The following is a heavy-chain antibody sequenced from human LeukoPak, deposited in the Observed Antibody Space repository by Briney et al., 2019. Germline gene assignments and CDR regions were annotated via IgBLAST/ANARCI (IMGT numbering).Heavy chain of an antibody. CDR2: INHSGST. CDR1: GGSFSGYY. CDR3: ARGPPRIDIVVVPAAIQGYNWFDP. J-gene: IGHJ5*02. Sequence: SETLSLTCAVYGGSFSGYYWSWIRQPPGKGLEWIGEINHSGSTNYNPSLKSRVTISVDTSKNQFSLKLSSVTAADTAVYYCARGPPRIDIVVVPAAIQGYNWFDPWGQGTLVTVSS. D-gene: IGHD2-2*02. V-gene: IGHV4-34*01.